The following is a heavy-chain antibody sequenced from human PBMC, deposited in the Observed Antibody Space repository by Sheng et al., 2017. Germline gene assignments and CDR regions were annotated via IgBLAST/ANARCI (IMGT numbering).Heavy chain of an antibody. Sequence: QVQLQQWGAGLLKPSETLSLTCAVYGGSFSGYYWSWIRQPPGKGLEWIGEINHSGSTNYNPSLKSRVTISVDTSKNQFSLKLSSVTAADTAVYYCARHSPTYYDILTGYPGTFDPWGQGTLVTVSS. CDR1: GGSFSGYY. J-gene: IGHJ5*02. D-gene: IGHD3-9*01. CDR2: INHSGST. CDR3: ARHSPTYYDILTGYPGTFDP. V-gene: IGHV4-34*01.